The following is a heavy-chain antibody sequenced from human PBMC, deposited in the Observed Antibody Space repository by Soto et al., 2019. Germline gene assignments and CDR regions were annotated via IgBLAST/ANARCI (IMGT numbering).Heavy chain of an antibody. CDR1: GFTFSSYA. Sequence: LRLSCAASGFTFSSYAMSWVRQAPGKGLEWVSAISGSGGSTYYADSVKGRFTISRDNSKNTLYLQMNSLRAEDTAVYYCAKGITIFGVVIIDYYYGMDVWRQGTTATVSS. D-gene: IGHD3-3*01. CDR3: AKGITIFGVVIIDYYYGMDV. V-gene: IGHV3-23*01. CDR2: ISGSGGST. J-gene: IGHJ6*02.